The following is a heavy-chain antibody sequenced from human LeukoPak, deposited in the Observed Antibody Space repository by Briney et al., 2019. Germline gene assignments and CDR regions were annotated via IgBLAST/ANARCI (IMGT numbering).Heavy chain of an antibody. J-gene: IGHJ5*02. Sequence: PGGSLRLSCAASGFTFRSYEMNWVRQAPGKGLEWLSYISSSSYSIYYADSVKGRFTISRDNAKNSLYLQMNSLRAEDTAVYYCAKGGRSYWFDPWGQGTLVTV. CDR2: ISSSSYSI. CDR3: AKGGRSYWFDP. CDR1: GFTFRSYE. V-gene: IGHV3-48*03. D-gene: IGHD3-10*01.